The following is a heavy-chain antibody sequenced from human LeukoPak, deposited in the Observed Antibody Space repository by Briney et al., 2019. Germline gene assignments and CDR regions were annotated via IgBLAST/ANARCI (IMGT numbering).Heavy chain of an antibody. CDR1: GYSISSGYY. D-gene: IGHD3-10*01. J-gene: IGHJ4*02. CDR2: IYHSGST. CDR3: TRVRVWFGEAPYFDY. Sequence: SETLSLTCTVSGYSISSGYYWGWIRQPPGKGLEWIGSIYHSGSTYYNPSLKSRVTISVDTSKNQFSLKLSSVTAADTAVYYCTRVRVWFGEAPYFDYWGQGTLVTVSS. V-gene: IGHV4-38-2*02.